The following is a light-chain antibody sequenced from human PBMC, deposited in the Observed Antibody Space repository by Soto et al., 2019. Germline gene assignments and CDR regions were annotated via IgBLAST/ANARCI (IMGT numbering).Light chain of an antibody. J-gene: IGLJ3*02. V-gene: IGLV2-14*01. CDR3: SPYTTSRTWV. Sequence: QSALTQPASVSGSPGQSITISCTGTSSDVGNYNYVSWYQHHPGKAPKLMIYEVSYRPSGVSVRFSGSKSGNTASLTISGLQDEDEANYYCSPYTTSRTWVFGGGTKLTVL. CDR2: EVS. CDR1: SSDVGNYNY.